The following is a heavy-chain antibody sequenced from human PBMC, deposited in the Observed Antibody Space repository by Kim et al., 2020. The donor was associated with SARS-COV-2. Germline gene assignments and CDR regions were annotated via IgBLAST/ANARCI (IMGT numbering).Heavy chain of an antibody. V-gene: IGHV3-30*18. CDR2: ISYDGSNK. J-gene: IGHJ4*02. Sequence: GGSLRLSCAASGFTFSSYGMHWVRQAPGKGLEWVAVISYDGSNKYYADSVKGRFTISRDNSKNTLYLQMNSLRAEDTAVYYCAKGWGFGDNWGQGTLVTVSS. CDR3: AKGWGFGDN. CDR1: GFTFSSYG. D-gene: IGHD3-10*01.